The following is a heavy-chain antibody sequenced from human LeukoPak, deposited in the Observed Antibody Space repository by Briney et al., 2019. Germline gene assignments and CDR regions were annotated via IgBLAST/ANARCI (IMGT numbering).Heavy chain of an antibody. Sequence: PGGSLRLSCAASGFTFSSYTMTWVRQAPGKGLEWVSSITSGSSYIYCADSVRGRFTVSRDNANMSVSLQMNSLKAEDTAVYYCARDADADKGGDFWGQGILVTVSS. V-gene: IGHV3-21*01. CDR3: ARDADADKGGDF. J-gene: IGHJ4*02. CDR1: GFTFSSYT. D-gene: IGHD3-16*01. CDR2: ITSGSSYI.